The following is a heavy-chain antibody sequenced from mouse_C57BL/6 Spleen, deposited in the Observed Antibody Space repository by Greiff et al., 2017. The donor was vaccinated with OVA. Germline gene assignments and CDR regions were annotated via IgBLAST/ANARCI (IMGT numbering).Heavy chain of an antibody. J-gene: IGHJ4*01. V-gene: IGHV1-52*01. CDR2: IDPSDSET. Sequence: QVQLQQPGAELVRPGSSVKLSCKASGYTFTSYWMHWVKQRPIQGLEWIGNIDPSDSETHYNQKFKDKATLTVDKSSSTAYMQLSSLTSEDSAVYYCAREGDYSNLYYYAMDYWGQGTSVTGSS. D-gene: IGHD2-5*01. CDR1: GYTFTSYW. CDR3: AREGDYSNLYYYAMDY.